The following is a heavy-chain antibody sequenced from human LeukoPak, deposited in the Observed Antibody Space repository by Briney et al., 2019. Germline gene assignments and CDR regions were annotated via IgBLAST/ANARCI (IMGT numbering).Heavy chain of an antibody. CDR1: GDSVSSNSAA. V-gene: IGHV6-1*01. CDR3: AREDEVGSTWCHLDY. D-gene: IGHD6-13*01. J-gene: IGHJ4*02. CDR2: TYYRSRCYN. Sequence: SQTLSLTCAISGDSVSSNSAAWKWIRQSPSRGLEWLGRTYYRSRCYNNYAVSVESRQTINPDTSKNQLSLQLNFVTPEDRAVYYCAREDEVGSTWCHLDYWGQGTLVTVSS.